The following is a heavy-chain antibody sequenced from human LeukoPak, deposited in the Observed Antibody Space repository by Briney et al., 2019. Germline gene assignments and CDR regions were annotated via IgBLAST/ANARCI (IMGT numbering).Heavy chain of an antibody. V-gene: IGHV1-18*04. D-gene: IGHD6-19*01. CDR2: ISGYNGNT. J-gene: IGHJ4*02. CDR3: ARDEGGSGWRLDY. CDR1: GYTYTNYG. Sequence: ASVKVSCKASGYTYTNYGISWVRQAPGQGLEWMGWISGYNGNTNYAQKFQGRVTMTTDTSTSTAYMDLRSLRSDDTAVYYCARDEGGSGWRLDYWGQGTPVTVSS.